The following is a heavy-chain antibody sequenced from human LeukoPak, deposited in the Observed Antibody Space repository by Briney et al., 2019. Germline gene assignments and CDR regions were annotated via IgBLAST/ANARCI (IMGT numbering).Heavy chain of an antibody. CDR2: IYYSGST. D-gene: IGHD6-13*01. V-gene: IGHV4-59*01. CDR1: GGSISSYY. J-gene: IGHJ5*02. CDR3: ASLKAAAGTYWFDP. Sequence: SETLSLTCTVSGGSISSYYWSWIRQPPGKGLEWIGYIYYSGSTNYNPSLKSRVIISVDTSKNQFSLKLSSVTAADTAVYYCASLKAAAGTYWFDPWGQGTLVTVSS.